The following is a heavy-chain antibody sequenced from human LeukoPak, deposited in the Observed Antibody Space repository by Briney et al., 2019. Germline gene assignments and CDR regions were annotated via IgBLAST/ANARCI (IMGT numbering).Heavy chain of an antibody. CDR1: GFSFSSYT. V-gene: IGHV3-23*01. Sequence: GGSLRLSCAASGFSFSSYTMNWVRQAPGKGLEWVSGVGSGGTTYYADSVKGRFTVSRDNSESTLYLQMNSLRAEDTAVYYCRTGYTSGLRFDYWGQGTLVTVSS. CDR3: RTGYTSGLRFDY. J-gene: IGHJ4*02. D-gene: IGHD6-19*01. CDR2: VGSGGTT.